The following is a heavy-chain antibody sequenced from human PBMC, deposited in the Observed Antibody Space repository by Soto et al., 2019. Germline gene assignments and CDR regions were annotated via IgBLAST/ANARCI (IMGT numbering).Heavy chain of an antibody. J-gene: IGHJ4*02. CDR2: IYYSGST. CDR1: GGSISSSSYY. V-gene: IGHV4-39*02. CDR3: AREYGSAPDY. D-gene: IGHD6-25*01. Sequence: QLQLQESGPGLVKPSETLSLTCTVSGGSISSSSYYWGWIRQPPGKGLEWIGSIYYSGSTFYSPPLRSRVTISVDTSKHQFSLGVSSVSAADTAVYHCAREYGSAPDYWGQGTLVTVSS.